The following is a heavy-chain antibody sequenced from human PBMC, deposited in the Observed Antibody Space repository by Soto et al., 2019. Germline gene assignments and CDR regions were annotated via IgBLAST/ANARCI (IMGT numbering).Heavy chain of an antibody. CDR1: GFTFSSYW. J-gene: IGHJ4*02. V-gene: IGHV3-7*01. Sequence: GESLKISCAASGFTFSSYWMSWVRQAPGKGLEWVANIKQDGSEKYYVDSVKGRFTISRDNAKNSLYLQMNSLRAEDTAVYYCATDILTGYYTYWGQGTLVTVSS. CDR3: ATDILTGYYTY. D-gene: IGHD3-9*01. CDR2: IKQDGSEK.